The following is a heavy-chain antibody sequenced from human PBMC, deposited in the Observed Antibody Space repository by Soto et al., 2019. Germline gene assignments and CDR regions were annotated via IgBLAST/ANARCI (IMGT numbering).Heavy chain of an antibody. CDR2: IYYSGRT. CDR3: ARGGYSGRLYYFDY. CDR1: GGSVSSTYYY. V-gene: IGHV4-61*01. D-gene: IGHD2-15*01. Sequence: PSETLSLTCFVSGGSVSSTYYYWSWIRQPQGKGLEWIGYIYYSGRTDYKSSLKSRVTISLDPSKNQVSLKFNSVTAADTAVYYCARGGYSGRLYYFDYWGLGTLVTVSS. J-gene: IGHJ4*02.